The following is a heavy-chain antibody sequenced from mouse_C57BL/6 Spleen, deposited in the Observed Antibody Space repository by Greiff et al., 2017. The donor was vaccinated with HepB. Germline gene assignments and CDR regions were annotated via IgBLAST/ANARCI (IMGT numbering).Heavy chain of an antibody. D-gene: IGHD6-2*01. J-gene: IGHJ2*01. CDR3: ASRSSLIFEY. CDR1: GYTFTSYW. V-gene: IGHV1-50*01. Sequence: QVQLQQPGAELVKPGASVKLSCKASGYTFTSYWMQWVKQRPGQGLEWIGEIDPSDSYTNYKQKFKGKATVNVDTSSRTAYLQMSLLTSEDSAVYYWASRSSLIFEYWGQGTTLTVSS. CDR2: IDPSDSYT.